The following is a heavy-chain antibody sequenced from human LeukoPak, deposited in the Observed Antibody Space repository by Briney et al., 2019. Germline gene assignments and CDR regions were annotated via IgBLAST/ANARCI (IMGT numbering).Heavy chain of an antibody. CDR2: ITGSATST. V-gene: IGHV3-23*01. CDR1: GFTFSIYA. J-gene: IGHJ6*03. Sequence: GGSLRLSCAASGFTFSIYAMSWVRQAPGEGLEWVSGITGSATSTSYAESVKGRFTISRDNAKNSVYLQLSSLRVEDTAVYYCARFLATWDYYYMDVWGTGTTVTVSS. CDR3: ARFLATWDYYYMDV. D-gene: IGHD3-3*01.